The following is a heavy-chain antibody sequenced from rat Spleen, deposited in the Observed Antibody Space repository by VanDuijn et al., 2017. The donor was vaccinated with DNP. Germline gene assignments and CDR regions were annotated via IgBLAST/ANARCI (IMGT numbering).Heavy chain of an antibody. D-gene: IGHD1-2*01. V-gene: IGHV5-25*01. CDR2: ISTRGSRT. Sequence: EVQLVESGGGLVQPGRSLKLSCAASGFPFSNYYMAWVRQAPKKGLEWVAAISTRGSRTYYPDSVKGRFTISRDDAKSSLYLQMNSLKSEDTATYYCARGSSSIYWYFDFWGPGTMVTVSS. J-gene: IGHJ1*01. CDR1: GFPFSNYY. CDR3: ARGSSSIYWYFDF.